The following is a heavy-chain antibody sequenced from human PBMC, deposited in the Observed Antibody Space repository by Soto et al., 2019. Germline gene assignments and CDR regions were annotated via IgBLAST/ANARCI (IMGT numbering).Heavy chain of an antibody. D-gene: IGHD2-2*01. Sequence: QVHLVESGGGLVKPGGSLRLSCAASGFTFSDYYMHWIRQAPGKGLEWVSYISGSGDTIHYADSVQGRFNISRDNAKSSLYLQMSSRRAEDTAVYYCAIVGCSASGFSDWFDPWGQGTLVTVSS. J-gene: IGHJ5*02. CDR2: ISGSGDTI. V-gene: IGHV3-11*01. CDR3: AIVGCSASGFSDWFDP. CDR1: GFTFSDYY.